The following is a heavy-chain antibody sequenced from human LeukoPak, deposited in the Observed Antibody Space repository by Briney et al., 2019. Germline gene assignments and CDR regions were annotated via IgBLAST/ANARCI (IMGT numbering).Heavy chain of an antibody. V-gene: IGHV4-39*07. CDR3: VKRDPSGTFDL. J-gene: IGHJ3*01. CDR1: GGSISSSSYY. Sequence: SETLSLTCTVSGGSISSSSYYWGWIRQPPGKGLEWIGSIYYSGSTYYNPSLKSRVTISLDMSKNQFSLKLTSVTAADTAVYYYVKRDPSGTFDLWGQGTMVTVSS. CDR2: IYYSGST.